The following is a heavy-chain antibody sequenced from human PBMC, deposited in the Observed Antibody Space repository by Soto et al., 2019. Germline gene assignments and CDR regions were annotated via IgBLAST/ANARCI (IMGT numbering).Heavy chain of an antibody. D-gene: IGHD3-16*01. CDR2: IYYSGST. V-gene: IGHV4-59*08. CDR3: ARRSMILGGYYFDY. Sequence: QVQLQESGPGLVKPSETLSLTCTVSGGSISSYYWSWIRQPPGKGLEWIGYIYYSGSTNYNPSLKSRVPISVDTSKNQFSLKLSSVTAADTAVYYCARRSMILGGYYFDYWGQGTLVTVSS. J-gene: IGHJ4*02. CDR1: GGSISSYY.